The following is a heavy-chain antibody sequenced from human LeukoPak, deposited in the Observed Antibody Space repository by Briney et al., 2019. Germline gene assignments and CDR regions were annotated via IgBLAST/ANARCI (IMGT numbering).Heavy chain of an antibody. V-gene: IGHV3-30*01. J-gene: IGHJ4*02. Sequence: GGSLRLSCAASGFTFSSYAMSWVRQAPGKGLEWVAVISYDGNNKYYADSVKGRFTISRDNSKNTLYLQMNSLRAEETAVYYCARDAGSYYLDYWGQGTLVTVSS. CDR3: ARDAGSYYLDY. CDR1: GFTFSSYA. CDR2: ISYDGNNK. D-gene: IGHD3-10*01.